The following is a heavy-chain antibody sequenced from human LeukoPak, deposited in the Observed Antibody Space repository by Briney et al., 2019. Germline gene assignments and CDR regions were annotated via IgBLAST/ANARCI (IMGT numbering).Heavy chain of an antibody. CDR3: ARDPPYSGSYDY. V-gene: IGHV1-8*01. CDR2: MNPNSGNT. CDR1: GYTFTSYD. Sequence: GASVKVSCKASGYTFTSYDINWVRQATGQGLEWMGWMNPNSGNTGYAQKFQGRVTMTRDTSISTAYMELSRLRSDDTAVYYCARDPPYSGSYDYWGQGTLVTVSS. D-gene: IGHD1-26*01. J-gene: IGHJ4*02.